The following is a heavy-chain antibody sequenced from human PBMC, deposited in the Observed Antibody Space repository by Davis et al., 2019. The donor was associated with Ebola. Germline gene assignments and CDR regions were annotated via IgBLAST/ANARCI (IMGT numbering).Heavy chain of an antibody. J-gene: IGHJ6*02. CDR2: ISSNGGST. Sequence: GESLKISCSASGFTFSSYAMHWVRQAPGKGLEYVSAISSNGGSTYYADSVKGRFTISRDNSKNTLYLQMISLRAEDTAVYYCARGFGVGATKYYYYYGMDVWGQGTTVTVSS. V-gene: IGHV3-64D*08. D-gene: IGHD1-26*01. CDR1: GFTFSSYA. CDR3: ARGFGVGATKYYYYYGMDV.